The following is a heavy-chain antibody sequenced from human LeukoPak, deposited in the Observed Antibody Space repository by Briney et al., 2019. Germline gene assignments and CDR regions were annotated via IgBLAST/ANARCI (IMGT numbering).Heavy chain of an antibody. D-gene: IGHD6-13*01. CDR3: ARGNQERSSSWLYYYYYGMDV. V-gene: IGHV4-4*07. CDR2: IYTSGST. Sequence: SETLSLTCTVSGGSISSYYWSWIRQPAGKGLEWIGRIYTSGSTNYNPSLKSRVTMSVDTSKNQFSLKLSSVTAADTAVYYCARGNQERSSSWLYYYYYGMDVWGQGTTVTVSS. CDR1: GGSISSYY. J-gene: IGHJ6*02.